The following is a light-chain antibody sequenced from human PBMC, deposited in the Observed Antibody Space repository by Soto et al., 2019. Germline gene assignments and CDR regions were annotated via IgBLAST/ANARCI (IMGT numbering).Light chain of an antibody. Sequence: QSALTQPPSASGSPGQSVTISCTGTSSDVGGGNSVSWYQQHPGKAPKLMIYEVNKRPSGVPDRFSGSKSGNTASLTVSGLQAEDEADYYCNSYAGSDNLVFGGGTQLTVL. CDR2: EVN. J-gene: IGLJ2*01. CDR1: SSDVGGGNS. V-gene: IGLV2-8*01. CDR3: NSYAGSDNLV.